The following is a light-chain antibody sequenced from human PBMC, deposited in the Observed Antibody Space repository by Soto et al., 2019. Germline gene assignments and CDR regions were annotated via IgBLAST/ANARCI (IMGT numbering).Light chain of an antibody. J-gene: IGKJ4*01. CDR1: QSVSSW. CDR3: QQSYSTPLT. Sequence: EIQMTQSPSTLSASVGDRVTITCRASQSVSSWLAWYQQKPGKAPNLLIYDASSLQSGVPSRFSGSGSGTDFTLTISSLQPEDFATYYCQQSYSTPLTFGGGSKVAIK. V-gene: IGKV1-39*01. CDR2: DAS.